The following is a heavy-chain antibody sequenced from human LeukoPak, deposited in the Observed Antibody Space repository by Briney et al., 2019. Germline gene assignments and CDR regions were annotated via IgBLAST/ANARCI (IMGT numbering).Heavy chain of an antibody. V-gene: IGHV1-2*02. D-gene: IGHD4-17*01. Sequence: ASVKVSCKASEYTFTGYYMHWVRQAPGQGLEWMGWINPNSGGTNYAQKFQGRVTMTRDTSISTAYMELSRLRSDDTAVYYCARMLLTVTTLYFDYWGQGTLVTVSS. CDR2: INPNSGGT. CDR1: EYTFTGYY. J-gene: IGHJ4*02. CDR3: ARMLLTVTTLYFDY.